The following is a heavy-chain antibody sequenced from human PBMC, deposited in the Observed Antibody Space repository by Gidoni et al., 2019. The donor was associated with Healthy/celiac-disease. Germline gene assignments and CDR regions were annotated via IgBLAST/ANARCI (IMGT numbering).Heavy chain of an antibody. J-gene: IGHJ4*02. D-gene: IGHD3-10*01. Sequence: QVQLVQSGAEVKTPGASVQVSCKASGYTFTGYYMHWVRQAPGQGLEWMGWINPNSVGTNYAQKFQGRVTMTRDTSISTAYMELSRLRSDDTAVYYCARGYYYGSGSEVFFYWGQGTLVTVSS. V-gene: IGHV1-2*02. CDR3: ARGYYYGSGSEVFFY. CDR2: INPNSVGT. CDR1: GYTFTGYY.